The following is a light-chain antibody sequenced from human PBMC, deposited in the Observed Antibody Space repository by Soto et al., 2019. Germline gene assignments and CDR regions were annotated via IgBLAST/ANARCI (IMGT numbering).Light chain of an antibody. Sequence: EIVLTQSPGTLSLSPGERATLSCRASESVTSRYVAWYQQKPGQAPRLLIFGASIRDTAIPDRFSGSGSGTDFTLTISRLESEDFAVYYCQQYGSSPGTFGQGTKVEIK. CDR3: QQYGSSPGT. V-gene: IGKV3-20*01. CDR1: ESVTSRY. J-gene: IGKJ1*01. CDR2: GAS.